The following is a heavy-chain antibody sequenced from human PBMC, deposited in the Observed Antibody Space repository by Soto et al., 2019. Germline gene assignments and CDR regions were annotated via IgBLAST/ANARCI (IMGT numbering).Heavy chain of an antibody. D-gene: IGHD6-13*01. CDR1: GFSLSTSGVG. V-gene: IGHV2-5*02. CDR2: IYWDDDK. Sequence: QITLKESGPTLVKPTQTLTLTCTFSGFSLSTSGVGVGWIRQPPGKALEWLALIYWDDDKRYSPSLKSRLTITKDTAKNQVVVTMTNMDPVDTATYYCAHRLRSRRLNWFDPWGQGTLVTVSS. J-gene: IGHJ5*02. CDR3: AHRLRSRRLNWFDP.